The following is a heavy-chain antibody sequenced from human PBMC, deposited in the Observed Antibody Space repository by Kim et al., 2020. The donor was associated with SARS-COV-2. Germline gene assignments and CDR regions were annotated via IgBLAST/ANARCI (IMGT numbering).Heavy chain of an antibody. Sequence: GGSLRLSCAASGFSVSSYDMHWVRQGTGRGLEWVSVVGPAGDTYYPGSLKGRFTISRENAENSLYLQMSSLRDGDTAVYYCARGGGYGGNPHYWYFDLWGRGTLVTVSS. CDR2: VGPAGDT. CDR3: ARGGGYGGNPHYWYFDL. D-gene: IGHD4-17*01. CDR1: GFSVSSYD. J-gene: IGHJ2*01. V-gene: IGHV3-13*04.